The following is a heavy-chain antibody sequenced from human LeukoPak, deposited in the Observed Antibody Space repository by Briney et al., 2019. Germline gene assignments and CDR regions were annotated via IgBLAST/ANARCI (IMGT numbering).Heavy chain of an antibody. Sequence: AGKSLRLPCVASGFTFSSYGMHWVRQAPGKGLEWVAVIWYDGSNKYYADSVKGRFTISRDNSKNTLYLQMNSLRAEDTAVYYCARDLYSSSWPLYYYGMDVWGQGTTVTVSS. J-gene: IGHJ6*02. CDR2: IWYDGSNK. D-gene: IGHD6-13*01. V-gene: IGHV3-33*08. CDR3: ARDLYSSSWPLYYYGMDV. CDR1: GFTFSSYG.